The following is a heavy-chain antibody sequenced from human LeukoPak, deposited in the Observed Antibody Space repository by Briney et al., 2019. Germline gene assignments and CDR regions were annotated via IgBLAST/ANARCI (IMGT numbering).Heavy chain of an antibody. J-gene: IGHJ4*02. CDR2: IIPILGIA. D-gene: IGHD4-17*01. Sequence: ASVKVSCKASGGTFSSYAISRVRQAPGQGLEWMGRIIPILGIANYAQKFQGRVTITADKSTSTAYMELSSLRSEDTAVYYCARGSAHLDYGDNGDYFDYWGQGTLVTVSS. CDR3: ARGSAHLDYGDNGDYFDY. CDR1: GGTFSSYA. V-gene: IGHV1-69*04.